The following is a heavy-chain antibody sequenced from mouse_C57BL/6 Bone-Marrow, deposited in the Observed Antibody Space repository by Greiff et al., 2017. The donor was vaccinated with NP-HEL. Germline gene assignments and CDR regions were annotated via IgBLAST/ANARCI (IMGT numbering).Heavy chain of an antibody. CDR2: ISSGSSTI. J-gene: IGHJ3*01. CDR3: ASLYYYGSSPPFAY. V-gene: IGHV5-17*01. Sequence: EVKLMESGGGLVKPGGSLKLSCAASGFTFSDYGMHWVRQAPEKGLEWVAYISSGSSTIYYADTVKGRVTISRDNAKNTLFLQMTSLRSEDTAMYYCASLYYYGSSPPFAYWGQGTLVTVSA. D-gene: IGHD1-1*01. CDR1: GFTFSDYG.